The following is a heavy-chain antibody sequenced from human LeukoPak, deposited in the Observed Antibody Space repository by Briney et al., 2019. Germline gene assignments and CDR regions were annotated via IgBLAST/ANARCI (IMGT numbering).Heavy chain of an antibody. CDR3: ARGLGRGRYSSSSINY. J-gene: IGHJ4*02. CDR1: GYSVTELS. Sequence: ASVKVSCKVSGYSVTELSMHWVRQAPGLGLEWVGGFNREDAAPVYAQQFQGRVTMTEDTSTDTAYMELSSLRSEDTAVYYCARGLGRGRYSSSSINYWGQGTLVTVSS. V-gene: IGHV1-24*01. D-gene: IGHD6-13*01. CDR2: FNREDAAP.